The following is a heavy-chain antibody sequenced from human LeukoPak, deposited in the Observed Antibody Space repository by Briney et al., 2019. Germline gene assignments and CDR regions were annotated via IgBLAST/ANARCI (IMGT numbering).Heavy chain of an antibody. CDR3: ARGRSEGIAAAGFDY. CDR2: INHSGST. J-gene: IGHJ4*02. V-gene: IGHV4-34*01. CDR1: GGSFSGYY. D-gene: IGHD6-13*01. Sequence: SETLALTWAGYGGSFSGYYWSLIRQPPGKGLELIGEINHSGSTNYNPSLKSRVTISVDTSKNQFSLKLSSVTAADTAVYYCARGRSEGIAAAGFDYWGQGTLVTVSS.